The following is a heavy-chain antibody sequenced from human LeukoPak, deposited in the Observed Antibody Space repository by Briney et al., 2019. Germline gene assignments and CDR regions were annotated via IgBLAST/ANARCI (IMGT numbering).Heavy chain of an antibody. V-gene: IGHV3-23*01. J-gene: IGHJ6*03. CDR2: ISGSGGST. Sequence: QPGGSLRLSCAASGFTFSSYAMSWVRQAPGKGLEWVSAISGSGGSTYYADSVKGRFTISRDNSKNTLYLQMNSLRAEDTAVYYCAREGRDYGDYSPDSAVDNYYYYDMDVWGKGTTVTLSS. CDR3: AREGRDYGDYSPDSAVDNYYYYDMDV. D-gene: IGHD4-17*01. CDR1: GFTFSSYA.